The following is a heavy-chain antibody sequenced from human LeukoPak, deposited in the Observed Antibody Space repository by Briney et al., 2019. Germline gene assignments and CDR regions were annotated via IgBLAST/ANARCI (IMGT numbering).Heavy chain of an antibody. CDR2: ISGSGGST. D-gene: IGHD6-13*01. CDR3: AKDRGRSSSWYFDY. J-gene: IGHJ4*02. Sequence: GGSLRLSCAASGFTFSSYAMSWVRQAPGKGLEWVSAISGSGGSTYYADSVKGRFTISRDNSKNTLYLQMNSLGAEDTAVYYCAKDRGRSSSWYFDYWGQGTLVTVSS. CDR1: GFTFSSYA. V-gene: IGHV3-23*01.